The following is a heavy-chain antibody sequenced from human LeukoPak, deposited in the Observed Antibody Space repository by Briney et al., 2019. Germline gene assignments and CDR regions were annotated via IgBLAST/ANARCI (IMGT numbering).Heavy chain of an antibody. J-gene: IGHJ4*02. Sequence: GGSLRLSCAASGFTFSSNGMNWVRQAPGKGLEWVSYISATGGTIYYADSVKGRFTISRDNSKNTLYLQMNSLRAEDTAVYYCAKDQSRFLEYLYNCAFDYWGQGTLVTVSS. CDR3: AKDQSRFLEYLYNCAFDY. V-gene: IGHV3-48*01. CDR1: GFTFSSNG. CDR2: ISATGGTI. D-gene: IGHD3-3*01.